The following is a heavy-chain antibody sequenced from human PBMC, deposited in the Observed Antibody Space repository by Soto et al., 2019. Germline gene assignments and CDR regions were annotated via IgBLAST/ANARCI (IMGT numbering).Heavy chain of an antibody. CDR2: ISYDGSNK. CDR1: GFTFSSYA. V-gene: IGHV3-30-3*01. D-gene: IGHD2-2*01. J-gene: IGHJ3*02. CDR3: ARGFGCISTSCYAGWAFDI. Sequence: PGGSLRLSCAASGFTFSSYAMHWVRQAPGKGLEWVAVISYDGSNKYYADSVKGRFTISRDNSKNTLYLQMNSLRAEDTAVYYCARGFGCISTSCYAGWAFDIWGQGTMVTVSS.